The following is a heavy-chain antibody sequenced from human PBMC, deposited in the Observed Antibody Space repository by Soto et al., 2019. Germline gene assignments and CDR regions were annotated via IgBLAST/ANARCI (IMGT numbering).Heavy chain of an antibody. V-gene: IGHV3-43*01. D-gene: IGHD4-17*01. CDR2: ITWAGLRT. CDR1: GFTFDAFT. CDR3: AKDGGHGDFGPGF. J-gene: IGHJ1*01. Sequence: EVQLVESGGVVVRPGGSLRLCCAASGFTFDAFTMHGVRQAPGRGLEWVSLITWAGLRTYYAASVEGRFTISRDNSKNSLYLQMNSLTTEHSALYYGAKDGGHGDFGPGFWGKGTLVTVSS.